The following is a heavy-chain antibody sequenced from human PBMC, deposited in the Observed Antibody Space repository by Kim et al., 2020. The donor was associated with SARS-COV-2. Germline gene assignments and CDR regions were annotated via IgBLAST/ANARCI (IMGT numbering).Heavy chain of an antibody. V-gene: IGHV3-21*01. CDR1: GFTFSSYS. D-gene: IGHD3-10*01. CDR2: ISSSSSYI. Sequence: GGSLRLSCAASGFTFSSYSMNWVRQAPGKGLEWVSSISSSSSYIYYADSVKGRFTISRDNAKNSLYLQMNSLRAEDTAVYYCARRIPYYYGSGSYKASEGYYYYYGMDVWGQGTTVTVSS. J-gene: IGHJ6*02. CDR3: ARRIPYYYGSGSYKASEGYYYYYGMDV.